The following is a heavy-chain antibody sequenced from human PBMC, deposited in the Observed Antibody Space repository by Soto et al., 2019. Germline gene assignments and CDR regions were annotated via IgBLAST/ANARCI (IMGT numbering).Heavy chain of an antibody. J-gene: IGHJ5*02. Sequence: PSETLSLTCAVYGGSFSGYYWSWIRQPPGKGLEWIGEINHSGSTNYNPSLKSRVTISVDTSKNQFSLKLSSVTAADTAVYYCARVYWNSKGFWFDPWGQGTLVTVS. CDR2: INHSGST. CDR3: ARVYWNSKGFWFDP. CDR1: GGSFSGYY. D-gene: IGHD4-4*01. V-gene: IGHV4-34*01.